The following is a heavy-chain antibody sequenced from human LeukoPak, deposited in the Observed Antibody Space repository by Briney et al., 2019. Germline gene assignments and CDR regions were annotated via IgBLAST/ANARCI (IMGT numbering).Heavy chain of an antibody. Sequence: ASVKVSCKASGYTFTSYDINWVRQATGQGLEWMGWMNPNSGNTGYAQKFQGRVTMTRNTSISTAYMELSSLRSEDTAVYYCARGINLGKCYYGSGSYYKRANWFDPWGQGTLVTVSS. CDR2: MNPNSGNT. CDR3: ARGINLGKCYYGSGSYYKRANWFDP. V-gene: IGHV1-8*01. D-gene: IGHD3-10*01. J-gene: IGHJ5*02. CDR1: GYTFTSYD.